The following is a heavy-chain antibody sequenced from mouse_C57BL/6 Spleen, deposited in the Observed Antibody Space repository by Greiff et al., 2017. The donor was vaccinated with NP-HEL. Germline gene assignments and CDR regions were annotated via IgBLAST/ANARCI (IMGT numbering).Heavy chain of an antibody. D-gene: IGHD2-4*01. CDR2: IYPSDSET. CDR3: AGYDYDGYFDV. CDR1: GYTFTSYW. V-gene: IGHV1-61*01. Sequence: VQLQQSGAELVRPGSSVKLSCKASGYTFTSYWMDWVKQRPGQGLEWIGNIYPSDSETHYNQKFKDKATLTVDKSSSTAYMQLSSLTSEDSAVYYCAGYDYDGYFDVWGTGTTVTVSS. J-gene: IGHJ1*03.